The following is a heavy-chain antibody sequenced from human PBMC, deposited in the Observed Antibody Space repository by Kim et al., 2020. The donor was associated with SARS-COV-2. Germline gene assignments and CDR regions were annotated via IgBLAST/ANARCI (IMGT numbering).Heavy chain of an antibody. Sequence: GGSLRLSCTGSGFTFTNAWMSWVRQAPGKGLELVGRIKSQVDGGTSDHAAPVKGRFTISRDDSKDSLFLQMNSLKIEDTAVYFCATEYWGAFNYWGQGTLVTVSS. D-gene: IGHD7-27*01. CDR3: ATEYWGAFNY. V-gene: IGHV3-15*01. CDR2: IKSQVDGGTS. J-gene: IGHJ4*02. CDR1: GFTFTNAW.